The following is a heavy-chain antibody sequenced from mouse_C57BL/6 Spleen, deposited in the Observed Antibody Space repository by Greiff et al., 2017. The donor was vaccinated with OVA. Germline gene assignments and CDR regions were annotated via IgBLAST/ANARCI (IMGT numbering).Heavy chain of an antibody. Sequence: ESGPGLVKPSQSLSLPCSVTGYSITSGYYWNWIRQFPGNKLEWLGYISYDGSNNYNPSLKNRITNTRNTSKDQLFLKLYSVTTKDTATYYCAKEENYYGSSYRALDYWGQGTSVTVSS. CDR2: ISYDGSN. J-gene: IGHJ4*01. CDR3: AKEENYYGSSYRALDY. D-gene: IGHD1-1*01. CDR1: GYSITSGYY. V-gene: IGHV3-6*01.